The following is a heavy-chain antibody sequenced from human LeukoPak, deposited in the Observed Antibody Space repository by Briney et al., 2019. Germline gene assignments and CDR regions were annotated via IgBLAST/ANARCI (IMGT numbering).Heavy chain of an antibody. V-gene: IGHV3-23*01. Sequence: PGGSLRLSCAASGFTFSNYAMSWVRQAPGKGLEWVSVISGSGGSTYYADSVKGRFTISRDNSNNTVYLQMSSLRAEDTAVYYCVRDSGSGPTDYWGQGTLVTVSS. D-gene: IGHD3-22*01. CDR1: GFTFSNYA. J-gene: IGHJ4*02. CDR2: ISGSGGST. CDR3: VRDSGSGPTDY.